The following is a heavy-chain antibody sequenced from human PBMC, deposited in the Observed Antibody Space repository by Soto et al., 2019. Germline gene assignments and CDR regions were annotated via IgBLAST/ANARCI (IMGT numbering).Heavy chain of an antibody. V-gene: IGHV4-31*03. D-gene: IGHD3-3*01. CDR2: IYYSGST. CDR1: GGSISSGGYY. CDR3: ARGAGIVSIFGVVIPSTFDY. Sequence: SETLSLTCTVSGGSISSGGYYWSWIRQHPGKGLEWIGYIYYSGSTYYNPSLKSRVTISVDTSKNQFSLKLSSVTAADTAVYYCARGAGIVSIFGVVIPSTFDYWGQGTLVTVSS. J-gene: IGHJ4*02.